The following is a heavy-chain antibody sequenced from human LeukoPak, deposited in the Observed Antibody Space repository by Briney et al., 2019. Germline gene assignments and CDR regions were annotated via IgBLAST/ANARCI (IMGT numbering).Heavy chain of an antibody. V-gene: IGHV3-23*01. CDR3: ARGSYGYLFLDY. J-gene: IGHJ4*02. D-gene: IGHD5-18*01. CDR2: ISGSGGST. Sequence: GGSLRLSCAAAGFTFSSYAMSWVRQAPGKGLEWVSAISGSGGSTYYADSVKGRFTISRDNTENSLYLQMNSLTAEDTAVYYCARGSYGYLFLDYWGQGTLVTVSS. CDR1: GFTFSSYA.